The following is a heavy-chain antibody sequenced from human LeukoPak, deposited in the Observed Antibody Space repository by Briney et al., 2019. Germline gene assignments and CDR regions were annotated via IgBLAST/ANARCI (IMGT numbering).Heavy chain of an antibody. J-gene: IGHJ5*02. V-gene: IGHV3-53*01. D-gene: IGHD2-15*01. CDR3: ARAGGYCSGGSCHRWFDP. CDR1: GFTVSSNY. CDR2: IYSGGST. Sequence: PGGSLRLSCAASGFTVSSNYMSWVRQAPGKGLEWVSVIYSGGSTYYADSVRGRFTISRDNSKNTLYLQMNSLRAEDTAVYYCARAGGYCSGGSCHRWFDPWGQGTLVTVSS.